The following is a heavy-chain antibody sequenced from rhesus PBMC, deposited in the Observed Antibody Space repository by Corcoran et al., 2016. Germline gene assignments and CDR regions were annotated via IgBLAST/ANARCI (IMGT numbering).Heavy chain of an antibody. J-gene: IGHJ3*01. CDR3: ARHVAFDF. Sequence: QVQLQESGPGLVKPSETLSLTCAVSGGSISSSNWWSWIRQSPGKGLEWIGYIYGGMGSTSYNPSLKSRVTISTDTSKNQFSLKLSSVTAADTAVHYCARHVAFDFWGQGLRVTVSS. V-gene: IGHV4-65*01. CDR2: IYGGMGST. CDR1: GGSISSSNW.